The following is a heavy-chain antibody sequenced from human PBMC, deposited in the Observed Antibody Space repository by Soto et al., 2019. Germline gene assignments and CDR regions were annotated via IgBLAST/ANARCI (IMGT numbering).Heavy chain of an antibody. CDR3: AREGVAPYYYYGMDV. D-gene: IGHD5-12*01. Sequence: ASVKVTCKASGYTFTRSGISWVRQAPGQGLEWMGWISTYNGDTNYAQTFQGRVTMTTDTSTSTVHMEVRSLRSDDTAVYYCAREGVAPYYYYGMDVWGQGTPVPVSS. J-gene: IGHJ6*02. CDR1: GYTFTRSG. V-gene: IGHV1-18*01. CDR2: ISTYNGDT.